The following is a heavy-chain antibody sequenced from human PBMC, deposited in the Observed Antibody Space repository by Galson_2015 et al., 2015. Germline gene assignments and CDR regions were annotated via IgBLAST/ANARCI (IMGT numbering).Heavy chain of an antibody. V-gene: IGHV4-34*01. CDR3: ARAPYCSSTSCSDY. D-gene: IGHD2-2*01. J-gene: IGHJ4*02. CDR1: GGSFSGYY. Sequence: SETLSLTCAVYGGSFSGYYWSWIRQPPGKGLEWIGEINHSGSTNYNPSLKSRVTISVDTSKNQFSLKLSSVTAADTAVYYCARAPYCSSTSCSDYWGQGTLVTVSS. CDR2: INHSGST.